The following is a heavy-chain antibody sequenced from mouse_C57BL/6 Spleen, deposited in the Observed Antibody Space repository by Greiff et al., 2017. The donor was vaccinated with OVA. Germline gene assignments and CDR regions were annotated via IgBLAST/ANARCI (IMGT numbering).Heavy chain of an antibody. Sequence: EVMLVESGGGLVKPGGSLKLSCAASGFTFSDYGMHWVRQAPEKGLEWVAYISSGSSTIYYADTVKGRFTISRDNAKNTLFLQMTSLRSEDTAMYYCARGGSSYGHYAMDYWGQGTSVTVSS. J-gene: IGHJ4*01. V-gene: IGHV5-17*01. CDR3: ARGGSSYGHYAMDY. D-gene: IGHD1-1*01. CDR2: ISSGSSTI. CDR1: GFTFSDYG.